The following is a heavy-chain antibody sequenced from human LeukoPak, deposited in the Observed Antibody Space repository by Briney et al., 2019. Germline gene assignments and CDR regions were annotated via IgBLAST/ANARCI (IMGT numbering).Heavy chain of an antibody. CDR3: ARDQPDPAGTGPRFDY. CDR1: GITFSSSW. J-gene: IGHJ4*02. V-gene: IGHV3-7*01. Sequence: GGSLRLSCVASGITFSSSWMSWVRQAPGKGLEWVANIKPDGSVKYYADSVKGRFTISRDNAENSLYLQMNSLRTEDTAVYYCARDQPDPAGTGPRFDYWGQGSPVTDSS. D-gene: IGHD1-1*01. CDR2: IKPDGSVK.